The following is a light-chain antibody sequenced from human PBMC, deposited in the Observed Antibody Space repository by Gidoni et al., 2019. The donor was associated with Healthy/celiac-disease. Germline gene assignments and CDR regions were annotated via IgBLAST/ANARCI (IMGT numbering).Light chain of an antibody. Sequence: EIVLTQSPGTLSLSPGERATLSCRASQSVSSSYLAWYQQKPGQAPRLLIYGASSRATGIPDRFSVSGSGTDFTRTISRLEHEDFAVYYCQKYGSSRTFGQGTKVEIK. V-gene: IGKV3-20*01. CDR3: QKYGSSRT. J-gene: IGKJ1*01. CDR2: GAS. CDR1: QSVSSSY.